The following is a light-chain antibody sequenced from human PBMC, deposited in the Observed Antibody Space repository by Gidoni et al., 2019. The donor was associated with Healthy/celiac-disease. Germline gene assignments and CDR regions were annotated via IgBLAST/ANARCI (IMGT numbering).Light chain of an antibody. V-gene: IGLV3-9*01. CDR1: NIGSKN. CDR3: QVWDSSTFYV. J-gene: IGLJ1*01. Sequence: SDELTQPLSVSVALGQTARITCGGNNIGSKNVPWYQQKPGQAPVLVISRDRNRPSGIPERFSGSNSGHTATLTIRRAQAGDEADYYCQVWDSSTFYVFGPGTKVTVL. CDR2: RDR.